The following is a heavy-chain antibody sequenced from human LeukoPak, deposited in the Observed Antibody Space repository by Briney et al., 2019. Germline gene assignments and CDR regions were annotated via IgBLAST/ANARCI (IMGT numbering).Heavy chain of an antibody. D-gene: IGHD6-13*01. J-gene: IGHJ4*02. V-gene: IGHV1-46*01. Sequence: ASVKVSCKASGYTFTGYYMHWVRQAPGQGLEWMGVINPSGVSTRYAQSFQGRLMITRDTSTRTVYMEVTSLRSEDTAVYYCARGLAELWPHFDYWGQGTLITVSS. CDR2: INPSGVST. CDR3: ARGLAELWPHFDY. CDR1: GYTFTGYY.